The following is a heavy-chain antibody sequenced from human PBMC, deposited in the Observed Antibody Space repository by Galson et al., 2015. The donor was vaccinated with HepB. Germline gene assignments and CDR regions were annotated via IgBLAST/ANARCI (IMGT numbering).Heavy chain of an antibody. CDR3: ARAKDGYNPLDY. CDR1: EFPVSSNY. V-gene: IGHV3-66*02. J-gene: IGHJ4*02. Sequence: SLRLSCAASEFPVSSNYMTWVRQAPGKGLEWVSVIYSGGSTYYADSVKGRFTISRDNSKNTLYLQMNSLRAEDTAVYYCARAKDGYNPLDYWGQGTLVTVSS. CDR2: IYSGGST. D-gene: IGHD5-24*01.